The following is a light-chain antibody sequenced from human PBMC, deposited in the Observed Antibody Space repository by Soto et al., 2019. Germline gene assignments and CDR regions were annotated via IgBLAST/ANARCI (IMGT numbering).Light chain of an antibody. CDR2: DVS. J-gene: IGLJ2*01. V-gene: IGLV2-14*01. Sequence: QSALTQPASVSGSPGQSITISCTGTSSDVGGYNYVSWYQQHAGKAPKLMIYDVSNRPSGVSNRFSGSKSGNTASLTISGLQAEDEADYYCSSYTSSSTLYVVFGAGTKLTVL. CDR1: SSDVGGYNY. CDR3: SSYTSSSTLYVV.